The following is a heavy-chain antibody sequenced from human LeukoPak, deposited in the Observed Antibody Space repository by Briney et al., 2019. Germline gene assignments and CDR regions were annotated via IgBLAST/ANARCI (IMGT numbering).Heavy chain of an antibody. Sequence: GGSLRLSCVASGFTFSSYAMSWVRQAPGKGLEWVANIKQDGSERYYVDSVKGRFTISRDNAKNSLYLQMNSLRAEDTAVYYCARGGSSNWFNWFDPWGQGTLVTVSS. D-gene: IGHD6-13*01. CDR2: IKQDGSER. V-gene: IGHV3-7*01. J-gene: IGHJ5*02. CDR3: ARGGSSNWFNWFDP. CDR1: GFTFSSYA.